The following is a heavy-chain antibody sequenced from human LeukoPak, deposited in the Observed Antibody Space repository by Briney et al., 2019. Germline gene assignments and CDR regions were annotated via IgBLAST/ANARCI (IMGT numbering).Heavy chain of an antibody. Sequence: ASVKVSCKASGYTFTGYYMHWVRQAPGQGLEWMGWINPNSGGTNYAQKFQGRVTMTRDTSTSTVYMELSSLRSEDTAVYYCARGGGITMIVVAHDAFDIWGQGTMVTVSS. D-gene: IGHD3-22*01. V-gene: IGHV1-2*02. CDR3: ARGGGITMIVVAHDAFDI. J-gene: IGHJ3*02. CDR1: GYTFTGYY. CDR2: INPNSGGT.